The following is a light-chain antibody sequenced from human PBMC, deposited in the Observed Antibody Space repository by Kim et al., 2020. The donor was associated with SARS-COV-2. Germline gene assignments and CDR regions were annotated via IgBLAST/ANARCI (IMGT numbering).Light chain of an antibody. CDR3: ATWDDRLKGWV. J-gene: IGLJ3*02. CDR1: NSNIGSNS. CDR2: NDS. Sequence: GKSVTVSCSGSNSNIGSNSVNWYQQAPGTAPKLLIYNDSQRPSGVPDRVSGSKSGTSASLAIGGLQSEDEADYYCATWDDRLKGWVFGGGTRLTVL. V-gene: IGLV1-44*01.